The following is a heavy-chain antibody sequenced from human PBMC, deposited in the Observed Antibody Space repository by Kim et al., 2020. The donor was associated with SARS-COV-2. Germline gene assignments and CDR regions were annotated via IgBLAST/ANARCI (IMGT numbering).Heavy chain of an antibody. V-gene: IGHV5-51*01. J-gene: IGHJ5*02. CDR3: ARVPDLIVATKNWFDP. D-gene: IGHD5-12*01. CDR2: IYTGDSDT. Sequence: GESLKISCKGSGYSFTSYWIGWVRQMPGKGLEWMGIIYTGDSDTRYSTSFQGQVTISADKSISTAYLQWSSLKASDTAMYYCARVPDLIVATKNWFDPWGQGTLVTVSS. CDR1: GYSFTSYW.